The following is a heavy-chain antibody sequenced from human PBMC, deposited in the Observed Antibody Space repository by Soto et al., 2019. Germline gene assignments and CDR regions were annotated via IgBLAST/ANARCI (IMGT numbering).Heavy chain of an antibody. CDR1: GDSISASTYY. D-gene: IGHD3-3*01. J-gene: IGHJ3*01. V-gene: IGHV4-39*01. Sequence: QLQLQESGPGLVRPSETLSLTCIVSGDSISASTYYWGWVRQPPGEGLEWIGSIYYDGTTYSNPSLKSRVSFSVDTSRNQFSLKLTSVTAADTAVYYCSRRGVNSPFRFWGQGTMVTVSS. CDR2: IYYDGTT. CDR3: SRRGVNSPFRF.